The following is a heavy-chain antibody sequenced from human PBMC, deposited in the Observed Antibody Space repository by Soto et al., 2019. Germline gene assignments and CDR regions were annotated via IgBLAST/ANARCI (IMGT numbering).Heavy chain of an antibody. CDR1: GFSLSTSGVG. D-gene: IGHD1-1*01. CDR2: IYWDDDK. V-gene: IGHV2-5*02. J-gene: IGHJ4*02. Sequence: QITLKESGPTLVKPTQTLTLTCTFSGFSLSTSGVGVGWIRQPPGKALEWLALIYWDDDKRYSPSLKSRLTITKDTSKNPVVLTMTNMDPVDTATYYCAAYQKLEAFDYWGQGTLVTVSS. CDR3: AAYQKLEAFDY.